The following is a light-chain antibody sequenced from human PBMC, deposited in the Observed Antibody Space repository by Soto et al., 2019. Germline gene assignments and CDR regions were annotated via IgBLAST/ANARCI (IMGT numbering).Light chain of an antibody. CDR3: QHYNSYSEA. CDR1: QTISSW. CDR2: KAS. Sequence: DIQMTQSPSTLSGSVGDRVTITCRASQTISSWLAWYQQKPGKAHKLLIYKASTLKSGVPSRFSGSGSGTEFTLTISSLQPDDFATYYGQHYNSYSEAFGQGTKVDLK. V-gene: IGKV1-5*03. J-gene: IGKJ1*01.